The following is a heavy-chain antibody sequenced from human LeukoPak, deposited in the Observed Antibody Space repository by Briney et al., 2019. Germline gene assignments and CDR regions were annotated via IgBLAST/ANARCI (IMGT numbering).Heavy chain of an antibody. Sequence: GGSLRLSCAASGFSFSDYGMDWVRQAPGKGLEWVAVITDDGSDKYYTDSVNGRFSISRDNSKNTLYLQMNSLRPEDTAIYYCAKVGGRSWFYFDNWGQGTVVTVSS. CDR3: AKVGGRSWFYFDN. CDR2: ITDDGSDK. D-gene: IGHD6-13*01. CDR1: GFSFSDYG. J-gene: IGHJ4*02. V-gene: IGHV3-30*18.